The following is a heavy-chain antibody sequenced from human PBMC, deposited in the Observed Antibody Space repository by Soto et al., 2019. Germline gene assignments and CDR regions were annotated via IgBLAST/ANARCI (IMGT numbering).Heavy chain of an antibody. CDR2: IIPMFGTS. D-gene: IGHD2-2*01. Sequence: QAQLVQSGAEVKKPGSSVKVSCKTSGDTFGTYAVNWVRQAPGQGLEWMGGIIPMFGTSNYAQRFQGRVTITADDSASTVYMELNSLKSEDTAVYYCARGYTSTWCLDSWGQGTLVTVSS. CDR3: ARGYTSTWCLDS. J-gene: IGHJ4*02. V-gene: IGHV1-69*12. CDR1: GDTFGTYA.